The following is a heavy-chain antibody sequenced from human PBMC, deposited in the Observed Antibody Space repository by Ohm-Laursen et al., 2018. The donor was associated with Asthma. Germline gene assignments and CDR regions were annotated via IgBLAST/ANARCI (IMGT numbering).Heavy chain of an antibody. J-gene: IGHJ4*02. CDR3: VRDVVDRFDY. D-gene: IGHD2-21*01. Sequence: SVKVSCKASGYSVTSYAFSWVRQAPGQRPEWMGWIYIGNTNYAPNFRNRITMTTDTSTNTAYMELRSLTSDDTAVYYCVRDVVDRFDYWGQGSLVSVSS. CDR1: GYSVTSYA. CDR2: IYIGNT. V-gene: IGHV1-18*04.